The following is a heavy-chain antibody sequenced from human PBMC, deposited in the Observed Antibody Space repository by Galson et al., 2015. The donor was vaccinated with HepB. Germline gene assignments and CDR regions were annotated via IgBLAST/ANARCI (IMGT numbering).Heavy chain of an antibody. V-gene: IGHV1-2*04. J-gene: IGHJ6*02. CDR1: GYTFTGYY. Sequence: SCKASGYTFTGYYMHWVRQAPGQGLEGMGWINPNSGGTNYAQEFQGWVTMTRDTSISTAYMELSRLRSDDTAVYYCARDRLLFGEFPSCGMDVWGHGTTVTVSS. CDR3: ARDRLLFGEFPSCGMDV. CDR2: INPNSGGT. D-gene: IGHD3-10*02.